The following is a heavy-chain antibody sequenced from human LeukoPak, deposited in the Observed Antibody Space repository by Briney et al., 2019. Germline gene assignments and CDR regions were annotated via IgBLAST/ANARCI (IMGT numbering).Heavy chain of an antibody. CDR1: GGSIGSYY. CDR2: IYTSGST. J-gene: IGHJ6*03. CDR3: ARGMGGASYYMDV. V-gene: IGHV4-4*07. D-gene: IGHD1-26*01. Sequence: PSETLSLTCTVSGGSIGSYYWSWVRQPAGKGLEWIGRIYTSGSTNYNPSLKSRVTMSLDTSKIQFSLRLSSVTAADTAVYYCARGMGGASYYMDVWGKGTTVTISS.